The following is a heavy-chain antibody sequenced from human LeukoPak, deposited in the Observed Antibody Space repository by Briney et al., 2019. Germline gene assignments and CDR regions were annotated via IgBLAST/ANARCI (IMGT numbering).Heavy chain of an antibody. V-gene: IGHV3-23*01. J-gene: IGHJ3*02. Sequence: GGSLRLSCAASGFTFNKYAMSWVRQAPGKGLEWVSGISVSGGGTYYADSVRGRFTISRDSSKNMLYLQMNSLRAEDTAVYYCAKLIAGSFNAFDIWGQGTMVTVSS. CDR1: GFTFNKYA. CDR2: ISVSGGGT. CDR3: AKLIAGSFNAFDI. D-gene: IGHD1-26*01.